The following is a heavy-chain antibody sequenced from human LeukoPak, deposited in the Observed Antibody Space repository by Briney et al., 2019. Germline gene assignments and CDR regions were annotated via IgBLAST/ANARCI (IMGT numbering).Heavy chain of an antibody. CDR1: GYTFTSYY. D-gene: IGHD3-3*01. Sequence: GASVKVSCKASGYTFTSYYMHWVRQAPGQGLEWMGWINPNSGGTNYAQKFQGRVTMTRDTSISTAYMELSRLRSDDTAVYYCAREGGITIFGVVRDWYFDLWGRGTLVTVSS. J-gene: IGHJ2*01. V-gene: IGHV1-2*02. CDR2: INPNSGGT. CDR3: AREGGITIFGVVRDWYFDL.